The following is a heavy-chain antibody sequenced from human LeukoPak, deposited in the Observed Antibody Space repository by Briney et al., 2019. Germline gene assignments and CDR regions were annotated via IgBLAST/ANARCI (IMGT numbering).Heavy chain of an antibody. CDR2: IIPIFGTA. J-gene: IGHJ5*02. Sequence: SVKVSCKASGGTFSSYAISWVRQAPGQGLEWMGGIIPIFGTANYAQKFQGRVTITADESTSTAYMELSSLRSEDTAVYYCAREEPAAINWFDPWGQGTLVTVSS. CDR1: GGTFSSYA. D-gene: IGHD2-2*02. CDR3: AREEPAAINWFDP. V-gene: IGHV1-69*01.